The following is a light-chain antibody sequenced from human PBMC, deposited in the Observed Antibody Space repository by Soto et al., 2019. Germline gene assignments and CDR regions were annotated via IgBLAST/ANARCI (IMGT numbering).Light chain of an antibody. Sequence: EIVLTQSPATLSLSPGERATLSCRASQSVSSYLAWYQQKPGQAPRLLIYDASNRATGIPARFSGSGFGTDFTLTISSLEPEDFAVYYCQQRSNGRTFGQGTKVEIK. V-gene: IGKV3-11*01. J-gene: IGKJ1*01. CDR1: QSVSSY. CDR2: DAS. CDR3: QQRSNGRT.